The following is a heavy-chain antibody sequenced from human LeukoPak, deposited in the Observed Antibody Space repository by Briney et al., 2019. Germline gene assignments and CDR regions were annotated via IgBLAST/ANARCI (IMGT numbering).Heavy chain of an antibody. J-gene: IGHJ4*02. Sequence: GGSLRLSCAASGFAFSNYWMSWVRQAPGKGLEWVANIKHDGTDKYNVDSVKGRFTISRDNAKNSLFLQMNSLRAEDTAVYYCARPRPGWSSVMPYFDYWGQGTLVTVSS. CDR3: ARPRPGWSSVMPYFDY. CDR1: GFAFSNYW. D-gene: IGHD3-16*01. V-gene: IGHV3-7*01. CDR2: IKHDGTDK.